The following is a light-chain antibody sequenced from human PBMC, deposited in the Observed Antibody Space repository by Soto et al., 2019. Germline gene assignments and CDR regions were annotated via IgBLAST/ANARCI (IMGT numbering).Light chain of an antibody. J-gene: IGKJ5*01. V-gene: IGKV3-20*01. CDR2: GAS. CDR1: QSVSSSY. CDR3: QQYGSSPLIT. Sequence: EIVLTQSPGTLSLSPGERATLSCRASQSVSSSYLAWYQQKPGQAPRHLIYGASSRATGIPERFSGSGSGTDFTLPISRLEPEDFAVYYCQQYGSSPLITFGQGTRLEIK.